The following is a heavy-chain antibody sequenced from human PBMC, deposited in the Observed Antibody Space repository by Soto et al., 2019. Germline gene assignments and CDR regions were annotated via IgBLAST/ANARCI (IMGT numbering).Heavy chain of an antibody. CDR3: AQGRGAY. CDR1: GDTFSSHV. V-gene: IGHV1-18*01. CDR2: IRVYNGNA. J-gene: IGHJ4*02. D-gene: IGHD3-10*01. Sequence: QVQLVQSEPEVKKPGASVKVSCKVSGDTFSSHVITWVRQAPGQGLEWMGWIRVYNGNADYAQNLQGRVTMTTDTSTNTAYMELRSLRFDDTAVYYCAQGRGAYWGQGTLVTVTS.